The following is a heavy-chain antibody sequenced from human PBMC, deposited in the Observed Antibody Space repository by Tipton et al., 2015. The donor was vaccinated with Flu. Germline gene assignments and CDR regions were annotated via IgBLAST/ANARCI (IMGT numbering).Heavy chain of an antibody. J-gene: IGHJ3*02. Sequence: SLRLSCAASGFPFDDYGMSWVRQVPGKGLEWVSGINWNGGRTGYADSVKGRFTISRDDAKNSLYLQMNSLRAEDTAVYYCARGLLWDVAGDDAFDIWGQGTMVTVSS. CDR1: GFPFDDYG. CDR2: INWNGGRT. V-gene: IGHV3-20*04. D-gene: IGHD1-26*01. CDR3: ARGLLWDVAGDDAFDI.